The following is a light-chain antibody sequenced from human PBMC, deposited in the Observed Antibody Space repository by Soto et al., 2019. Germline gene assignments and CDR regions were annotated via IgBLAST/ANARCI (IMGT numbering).Light chain of an antibody. J-gene: IGKJ5*01. CDR1: QSVSNY. CDR3: QQRSNWPSIT. Sequence: EIVLTQSPGTLSLSPGERATLSCRASQSVSNYLAWYQQKPGQAPRLLIYDASNRATGIPARFTGSGSGTDFTLTISSLEPEDFAVYYCQQRSNWPSITFGQGTRLEIK. V-gene: IGKV3-11*01. CDR2: DAS.